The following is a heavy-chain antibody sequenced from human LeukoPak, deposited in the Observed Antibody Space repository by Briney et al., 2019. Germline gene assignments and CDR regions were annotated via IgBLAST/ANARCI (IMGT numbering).Heavy chain of an antibody. D-gene: IGHD4-17*01. CDR3: ARDAYDYGDYSDY. CDR1: GFAFSSYA. V-gene: IGHV3-7*01. Sequence: PGGSLRLSCAASGFAFSSYAMHWVRQAPGKGLEWVANIKEDGSEKHYVDSVKGRFTISRDNAKNSLYLQMNSLRAEDTAVYYCARDAYDYGDYSDYWGQGTLVTVSS. CDR2: IKEDGSEK. J-gene: IGHJ4*02.